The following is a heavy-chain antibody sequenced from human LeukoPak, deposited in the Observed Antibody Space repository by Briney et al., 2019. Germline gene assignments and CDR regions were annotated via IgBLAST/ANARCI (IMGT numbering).Heavy chain of an antibody. J-gene: IGHJ4*02. D-gene: IGHD2-15*01. CDR2: IYSGGST. CDR1: GFTVSSNY. V-gene: IGHV3-53*01. Sequence: GGSLRLSCAASGFTVSSNYVSWVRQAPGKGLEWVSVIYSGGSTYYADSVKGRFTISRDNSKNTLYLQMNSLRAEDTAVYYCARAWGLGYCSGGSCYTDPYYFDYWGQGTLVTVSS. CDR3: ARAWGLGYCSGGSCYTDPYYFDY.